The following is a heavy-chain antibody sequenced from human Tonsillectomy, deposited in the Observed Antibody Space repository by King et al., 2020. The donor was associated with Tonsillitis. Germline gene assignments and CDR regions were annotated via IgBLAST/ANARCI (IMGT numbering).Heavy chain of an antibody. Sequence: QLQLQESGPGLVKPSETLSLTCTVSGVSISNFYWSWIRQPAGKGLEWVGRIYTSGSANYNPSLKSRVTMSVDTSKNQFSLRLNSVTAADTAVNYCARLQYYDSSGYPSGYMDVWGKGTTVTVSS. CDR2: IYTSGSA. CDR1: GVSISNFY. D-gene: IGHD3-22*01. J-gene: IGHJ6*03. V-gene: IGHV4-4*07. CDR3: ARLQYYDSSGYPSGYMDV.